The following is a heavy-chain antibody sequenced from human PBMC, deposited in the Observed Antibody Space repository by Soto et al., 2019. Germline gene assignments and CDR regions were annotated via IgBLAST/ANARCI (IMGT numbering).Heavy chain of an antibody. CDR1: GFTFIVFW. CDR3: TRSDWFDP. V-gene: IGHV3-74*01. J-gene: IGHJ5*02. Sequence: EVQLVESGGGLVQAGGSLRLSCAASGFTFIVFWMHLVRQAPGKGLVWVSRIKADSSSTTYADSVKGRFTVSRDNAKNTLYLQMNSLRVEDTAVYYCTRSDWFDPWGQVTLVAVSS. CDR2: IKADSSST.